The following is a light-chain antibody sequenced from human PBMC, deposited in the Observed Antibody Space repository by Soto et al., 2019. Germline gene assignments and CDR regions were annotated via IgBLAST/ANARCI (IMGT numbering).Light chain of an antibody. Sequence: DIQITHSPSTLSASVGDRVTITCRASQNINNWLAWYQHKPGKAPKILIYDASTLESGVPSRFSGSGSGTEFTLTISSLQPDDFATYYCQQYNLAFGQGTKVDIK. CDR1: QNINNW. V-gene: IGKV1-5*01. CDR2: DAS. J-gene: IGKJ1*01. CDR3: QQYNLA.